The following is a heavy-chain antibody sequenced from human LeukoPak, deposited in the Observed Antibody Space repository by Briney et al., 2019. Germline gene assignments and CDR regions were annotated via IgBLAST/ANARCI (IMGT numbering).Heavy chain of an antibody. CDR1: GGSISSADYY. CDR3: ARDRRGGDSMIRGLDY. D-gene: IGHD3-10*01. Sequence: SETLSLTCTVSGGSISSADYYWSWIRQLPGKGLEWIGYIYYSGSTYYNPSLKSRLTISVDTSKNQFSLKLSSVTAADTAVYYCARDRRGGDSMIRGLDYWGQGTLVTVSS. J-gene: IGHJ4*02. CDR2: IYYSGST. V-gene: IGHV4-30-4*01.